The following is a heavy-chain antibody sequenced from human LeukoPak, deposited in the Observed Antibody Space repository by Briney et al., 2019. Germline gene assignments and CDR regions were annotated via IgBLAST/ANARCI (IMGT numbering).Heavy chain of an antibody. CDR2: LSGDGSST. J-gene: IGHJ4*02. CDR3: AKYPPVRYFDWYYFDY. V-gene: IGHV3-23*01. CDR1: GFTFSSYA. Sequence: PGGSLRLSCVASGFTFSSYAMSWVRQAPGKGLEWVSTLSGDGSSTYYADSVKGRFTISRDNSKNTLYLQMNSLRAEDTAVYYCAKYPPVRYFDWYYFDYWGQGTLVTVSS. D-gene: IGHD3-9*01.